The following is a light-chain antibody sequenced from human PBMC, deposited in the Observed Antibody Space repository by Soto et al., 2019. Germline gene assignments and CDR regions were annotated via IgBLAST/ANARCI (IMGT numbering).Light chain of an antibody. Sequence: DIQLTQTPSPLSASVGDEVTITCRASQTISRWLAWYQQKPGRAPKLLIYDASTLESGVPSRFSGSGSETEFTLTLSRLQPDDFATYFCHSRAFGQGTRLEIK. CDR3: HSRA. V-gene: IGKV1-5*01. CDR1: QTISRW. J-gene: IGKJ5*01. CDR2: DAS.